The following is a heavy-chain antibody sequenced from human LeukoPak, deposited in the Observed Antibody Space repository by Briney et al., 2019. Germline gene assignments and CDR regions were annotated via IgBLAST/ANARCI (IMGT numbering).Heavy chain of an antibody. D-gene: IGHD2-21*01. V-gene: IGHV1-2*02. CDR1: GYSFTDYY. Sequence: ASVRVSCKASGYSFTDYYMHWVRQAPGQGLEWMGWINLNSGDIKSAQKFQGRVTMTRDTSITTVYMEVSWLTSDDTAIYYCARADRLHGGPYLIGPWGQGTLVTVSS. CDR3: ARADRLHGGPYLIGP. J-gene: IGHJ5*02. CDR2: INLNSGDI.